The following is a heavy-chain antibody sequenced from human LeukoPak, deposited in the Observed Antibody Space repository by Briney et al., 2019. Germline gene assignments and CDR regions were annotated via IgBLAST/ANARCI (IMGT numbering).Heavy chain of an antibody. V-gene: IGHV5-51*01. J-gene: IGHJ5*02. CDR1: GYSFTSYW. D-gene: IGHD2-21*02. CDR3: ARHNCGGDCYPPGSWFDP. Sequence: PGESLKISCKGSGYSFTSYWIGWVRQMPGKGLEWMGIIYPGDSDTRYSPSFQGQVTISADKSISTAYLQWSSLKASDTAMYYCARHNCGGDCYPPGSWFDPWGQGTLVTASS. CDR2: IYPGDSDT.